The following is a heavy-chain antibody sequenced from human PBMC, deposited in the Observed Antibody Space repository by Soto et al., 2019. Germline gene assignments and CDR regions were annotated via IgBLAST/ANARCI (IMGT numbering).Heavy chain of an antibody. V-gene: IGHV4-39*02. CDR2: IYNGIT. Sequence: QLQLQESGPGLVRPSGTVFLTCSVSGVSLSSTSYYWGWIRQPPGKRPEWIGSIYNGITYYNPSLKSRVTISEDTSKNQFSLKLTSVTAADTAVFYCARAERPHDYSKFDYWGRGMLVTVSS. D-gene: IGHD4-4*01. CDR1: GVSLSSTSYY. J-gene: IGHJ4*01. CDR3: ARAERPHDYSKFDY.